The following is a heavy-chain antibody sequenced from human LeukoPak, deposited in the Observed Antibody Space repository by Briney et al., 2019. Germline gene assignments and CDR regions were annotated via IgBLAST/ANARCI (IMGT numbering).Heavy chain of an antibody. Sequence: VSCKAXXGTFSXYAISWVRQAPGQGLEWMGRIIPILGIANYAQKFQGRVTITADKSTSTAYMELSSLRSEDTAVYYCAREGLTMTRVDYHFDYWGQGTLVTVSS. CDR2: IIPILGIA. CDR1: XGTFSXYA. V-gene: IGHV1-69*04. CDR3: AREGLTMTRVDYHFDY. D-gene: IGHD3-22*01. J-gene: IGHJ4*02.